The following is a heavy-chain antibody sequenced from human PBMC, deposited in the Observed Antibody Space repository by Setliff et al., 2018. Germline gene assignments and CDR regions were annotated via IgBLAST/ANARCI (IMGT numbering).Heavy chain of an antibody. CDR3: ARVGTGMDV. CDR2: IRYDGTTE. Sequence: GGSLRLSCVASGFSFSTYGMHWVRQAPGKGLEWVAFIRYDGTTESYADSVRGRFTISRDNSKNTLYLQMGSLRAEDMAVYYCARVGTGMDVWGQGTTVTVSS. J-gene: IGHJ6*02. D-gene: IGHD1-1*01. CDR1: GFSFSTYG. V-gene: IGHV3-30*02.